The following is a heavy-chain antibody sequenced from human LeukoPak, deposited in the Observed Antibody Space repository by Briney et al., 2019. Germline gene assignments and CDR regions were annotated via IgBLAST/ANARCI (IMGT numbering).Heavy chain of an antibody. CDR3: ARLGDPRDTYYYDSSGYLGPDY. CDR2: IYYSGST. J-gene: IGHJ4*02. D-gene: IGHD3-22*01. Sequence: KPSETLSLTCTVSGGSISSNCYYWGWIRQPPGKGLEWIGSIYYSGSTYYNPSLKSRVTISVDTSKNQFSLKLSSVTAADTAVYYCARLGDPRDTYYYDSSGYLGPDYWGQGTLVTVSS. CDR1: GGSISSNCYY. V-gene: IGHV4-39*01.